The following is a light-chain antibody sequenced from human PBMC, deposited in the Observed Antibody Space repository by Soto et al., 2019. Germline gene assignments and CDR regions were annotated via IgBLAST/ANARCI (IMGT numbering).Light chain of an antibody. CDR3: SSYSSSSTRVV. Sequence: QSALTQPASVSGSPGQSITISFTGTSSGVGTYSYVSWYQQHPGKAPKLMIYEVSNRPSGVSNRFSGSKSGNTASLTISGLQAEDEADYYCSSYSSSSTRVVFGGGTQLTVL. CDR2: EVS. CDR1: SSGVGTYSY. V-gene: IGLV2-14*01. J-gene: IGLJ2*01.